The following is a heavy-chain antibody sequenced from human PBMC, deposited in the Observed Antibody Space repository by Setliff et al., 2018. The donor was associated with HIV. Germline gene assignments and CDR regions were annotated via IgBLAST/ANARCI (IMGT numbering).Heavy chain of an antibody. CDR3: SITSGDAYNYEGAFDV. V-gene: IGHV1-69*05. CDR1: GDTFNNYG. Sequence: SVKVSCKVTGDTFNNYGLNWVRQAPGQGLEWMGGIIPIFKSADYAQKFQGRVTITTDESTSTAYMDLSSLKSEDTAIYYCSITSGDAYNYEGAFDVWGQVTLVTVSS. J-gene: IGHJ3*01. D-gene: IGHD5-12*01. CDR2: IIPIFKSA.